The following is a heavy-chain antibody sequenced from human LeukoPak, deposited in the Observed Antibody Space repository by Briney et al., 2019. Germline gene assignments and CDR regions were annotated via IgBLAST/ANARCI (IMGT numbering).Heavy chain of an antibody. CDR3: TRGDDFLAAYNYMDV. CDR2: INTLSGTT. CDR1: GGTIRGFV. Sequence: GASVKVACKAYGGTIRGFVINWVRQAPGEGLEWMGRINTLSGTTNYTQKFQGRVTMTTDESTTTVFMELSRLTSEDTAVYYCTRGDDFLAAYNYMDVWGKGSSVIVSS. J-gene: IGHJ6*03. V-gene: IGHV1-69*05. D-gene: IGHD3-9*01.